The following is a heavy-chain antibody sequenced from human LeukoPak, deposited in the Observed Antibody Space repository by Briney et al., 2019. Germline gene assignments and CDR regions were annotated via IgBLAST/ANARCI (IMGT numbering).Heavy chain of an antibody. D-gene: IGHD4-17*01. CDR2: INLSGYT. CDR3: TRMTTGHDY. V-gene: IGHV4-34*01. J-gene: IGHJ4*02. Sequence: SETLSLTCAVSGVSFNDYYWSWVRQTPGKGLEWIGEINLSGYTNDSPSLKSRVTLSIDTSRKQFSLNLRSVTVADTGIYYCTRMTTGHDYWGQGTLVTVSS. CDR1: GVSFNDYY.